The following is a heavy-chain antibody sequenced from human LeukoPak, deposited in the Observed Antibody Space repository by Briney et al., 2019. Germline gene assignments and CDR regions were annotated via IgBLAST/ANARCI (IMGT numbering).Heavy chain of an antibody. Sequence: TSVKVSCKASGYTFTGYYMHWVRQAPGQGLEWMGWINPNSGGTNYAQKFRGRVTMTRDTSISTAYMELSRLRSDDTAVYYCARGVTRTYYYDSSGYWGSIFDYWGQGTLVTVSS. CDR1: GYTFTGYY. D-gene: IGHD3-22*01. V-gene: IGHV1-2*02. CDR2: INPNSGGT. J-gene: IGHJ4*02. CDR3: ARGVTRTYYYDSSGYWGSIFDY.